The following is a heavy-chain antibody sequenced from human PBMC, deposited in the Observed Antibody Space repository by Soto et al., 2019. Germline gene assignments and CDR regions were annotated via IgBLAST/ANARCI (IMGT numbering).Heavy chain of an antibody. CDR1: GGSFSGYY. D-gene: IGHD5-18*01. CDR3: AREGVRPLHTYSYGRDY. Sequence: QVQLQQWGAGLLKPSETLSLTCAVYGGSFSGYYWSWIRQPPGKGLEWIGEINHSGSTNYNPSLKSRVTISVDTAKNQFSLKLSSVTAADTAVYYCAREGVRPLHTYSYGRDYWGQGTLVTVSS. J-gene: IGHJ4*02. V-gene: IGHV4-34*01. CDR2: INHSGST.